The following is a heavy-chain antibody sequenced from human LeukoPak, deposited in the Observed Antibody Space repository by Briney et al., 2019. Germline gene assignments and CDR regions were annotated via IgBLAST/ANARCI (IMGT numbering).Heavy chain of an antibody. CDR2: ISWNSGSI. D-gene: IGHD6-19*01. J-gene: IGHJ6*02. CDR3: AKSHTAVGFYYGMDV. CDR1: GFNFEDYA. Sequence: PGGSLRLSRAASGFNFEDYAMYWVRQTPGRGLEWVSGISWNSGSIGYADSVKGRFTISRDNAKTSLYLQMNSLRAEDTALYYCAKSHTAVGFYYGMDVWGQGITVTVSS. V-gene: IGHV3-9*01.